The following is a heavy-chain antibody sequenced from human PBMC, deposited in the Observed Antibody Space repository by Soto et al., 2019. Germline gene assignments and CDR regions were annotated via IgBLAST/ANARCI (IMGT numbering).Heavy chain of an antibody. D-gene: IGHD2-15*01. CDR1: GFVFSTYA. CDR2: ISYDGSNK. V-gene: IGHV3-30-3*01. CDR3: ARAEKGGCSGGACFNDY. Sequence: QVQLVESGGGVVQPGRSLRLSCAASGFVFSTYAMHWVRQAPGKGLEWVAVISYDGSNKYYADSVKGRFTISRDNPKNTLSLQMNSLRAEDTAVYYCARAEKGGCSGGACFNDYWGQGTLVTVSS. J-gene: IGHJ4*02.